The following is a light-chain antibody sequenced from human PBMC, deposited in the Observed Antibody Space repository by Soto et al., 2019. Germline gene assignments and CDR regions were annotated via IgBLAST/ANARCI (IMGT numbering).Light chain of an antibody. CDR2: DVS. CDR1: SSDVGGYNY. Sequence: QSALTQPPSASGSPGQSVTISCTGTSSDVGGYNYVCWYQQYPGKAPKLMIYDVSKRPSGVADRFSGSKLGNTASLTVSGLQAEDEADYYCSSYAGGNVVVFDGGTKLTFL. J-gene: IGLJ2*01. CDR3: SSYAGGNVVV. V-gene: IGLV2-8*01.